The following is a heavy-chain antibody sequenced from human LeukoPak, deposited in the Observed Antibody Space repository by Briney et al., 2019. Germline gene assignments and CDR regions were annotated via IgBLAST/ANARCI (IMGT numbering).Heavy chain of an antibody. Sequence: GGSLRLSCAASGFSLSTYAMNWVRQAPGKGLEWVSSITSTGDSTYYADSVKGRFTISRDNPKNTLYLQLNSLRAEDTAVYYCAKDYGDVGPWGQGTLVTVSS. D-gene: IGHD4-17*01. V-gene: IGHV3-23*01. CDR2: ITSTGDST. CDR3: AKDYGDVGP. J-gene: IGHJ5*02. CDR1: GFSLSTYA.